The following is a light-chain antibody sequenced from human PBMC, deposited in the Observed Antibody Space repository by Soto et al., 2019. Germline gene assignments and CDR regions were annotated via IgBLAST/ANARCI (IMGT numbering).Light chain of an antibody. CDR2: DAS. CDR1: ELISSA. J-gene: IGKJ3*01. Sequence: AIQLTQSPSSLSASVGDRVTITCRASELISSALAWYQQKPGRSPHLLISDASLWEGGVPSRFSGSGSGTEFTLTISSLQPEDCVTYYCQQVSTYPFTFGPWTTVDVK. CDR3: QQVSTYPFT. V-gene: IGKV1-13*02.